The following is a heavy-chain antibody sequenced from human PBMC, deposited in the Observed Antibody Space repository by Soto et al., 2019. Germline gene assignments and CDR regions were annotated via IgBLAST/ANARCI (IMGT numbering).Heavy chain of an antibody. CDR3: ARKAWVRFDY. Sequence: PSETLSLTCAVSGDSISSSVWWTWVRQPPGKGLEWIGEVFHTGNTNYNPSLKSRVTMSVDKSTNEFSLKVTSVTAADTAIYYCARKAWVRFDYWGQVALVTVSS. CDR1: GDSISSSVW. J-gene: IGHJ4*02. V-gene: IGHV4-4*02. CDR2: VFHTGNT. D-gene: IGHD7-27*01.